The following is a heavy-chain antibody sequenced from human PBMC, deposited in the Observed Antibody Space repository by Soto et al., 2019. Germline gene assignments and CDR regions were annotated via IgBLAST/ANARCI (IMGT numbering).Heavy chain of an antibody. CDR1: GGSISSSNW. J-gene: IGHJ4*02. CDR3: ASLGGSYYGDLSDY. V-gene: IGHV4-4*02. CDR2: IYHSGST. Sequence: QVQLQESGPGLVKPSGTLSLTCAVSGGSISSSNWWSWVRQPPGKALEGIGEIYHSGSTNYNPSLKSRVTISVDKSKNQFSLKRSSVTAADTAVYYCASLGGSYYGDLSDYWGQGTLVTVSS. D-gene: IGHD1-26*01.